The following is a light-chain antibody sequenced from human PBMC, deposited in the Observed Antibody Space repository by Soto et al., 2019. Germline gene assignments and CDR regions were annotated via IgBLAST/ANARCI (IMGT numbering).Light chain of an antibody. Sequence: QSALTQPPSASGSPGQSVTISCTGTSSAVGGYNYVSWYQQHPGKAPKLMIYEVSKRPSGVPDRFSGSKSGNTASLTVSGLQAEDEADYYCSSYAGINNLVFGGGTKLTVL. V-gene: IGLV2-8*01. CDR1: SSAVGGYNY. CDR2: EVS. J-gene: IGLJ3*02. CDR3: SSYAGINNLV.